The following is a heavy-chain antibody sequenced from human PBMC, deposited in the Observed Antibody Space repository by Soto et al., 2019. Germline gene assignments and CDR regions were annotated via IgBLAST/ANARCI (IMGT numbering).Heavy chain of an antibody. CDR1: GGSISSSDFY. D-gene: IGHD4-17*01. J-gene: IGHJ6*02. CDR2: IYYSGST. V-gene: IGHV4-39*01. Sequence: QLQLQESGPGLVKPSETLSLTCTVSGGSISSSDFYWGWIHQPPGQGLEWTGSIYYSGSTYYNPSLKSRVSISVDTSKNQFSLKLSSVTAADTAVYYCARHGDYGGNSITNYYYGLDVWGQGTTVTVSS. CDR3: ARHGDYGGNSITNYYYGLDV.